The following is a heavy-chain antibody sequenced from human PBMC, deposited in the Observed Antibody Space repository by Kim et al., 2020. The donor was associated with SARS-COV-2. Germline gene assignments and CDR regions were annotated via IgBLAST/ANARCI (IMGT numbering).Heavy chain of an antibody. J-gene: IGHJ6*02. Sequence: YAQKLQGRVTMTTDTSTSTAYMELRSLGSDDTAVYYCARDLPYGDYGMDVWGQGTTVTVSS. D-gene: IGHD4-17*01. V-gene: IGHV1-18*01. CDR3: ARDLPYGDYGMDV.